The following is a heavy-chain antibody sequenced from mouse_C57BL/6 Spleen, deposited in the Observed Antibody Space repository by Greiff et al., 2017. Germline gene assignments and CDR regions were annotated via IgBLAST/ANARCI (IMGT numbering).Heavy chain of an antibody. V-gene: IGHV5-4*01. Sequence: EVQLVESGGGLVKPGGSPKLSCAASGFTFSSYAMSWVRQTPEKRLEWVATISDGGSYTYYPDNVKGRYTISRDNAKNNLYLQMSHLKSEDTAMYYGARDIGSNYYFDYWGQGTTLTVSS. D-gene: IGHD2-14*01. J-gene: IGHJ2*01. CDR2: ISDGGSYT. CDR3: ARDIGSNYYFDY. CDR1: GFTFSSYA.